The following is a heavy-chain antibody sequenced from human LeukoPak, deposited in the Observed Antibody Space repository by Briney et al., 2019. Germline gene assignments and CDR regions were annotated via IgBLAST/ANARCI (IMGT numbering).Heavy chain of an antibody. D-gene: IGHD4-17*01. J-gene: IGHJ6*02. CDR2: IWYDGSNK. CDR1: GFTFSSYG. V-gene: IGHV3-33*01. Sequence: GGSLRLSCAASGFTFSSYGMHWVRQAPGKGLEWVAVIWYDGSNKYYADSVKGRFTISRDNSKNTLYLQMNSLRAEDTAVYYCARDTVTRNYGMDVWGQGTTVTVSS. CDR3: ARDTVTRNYGMDV.